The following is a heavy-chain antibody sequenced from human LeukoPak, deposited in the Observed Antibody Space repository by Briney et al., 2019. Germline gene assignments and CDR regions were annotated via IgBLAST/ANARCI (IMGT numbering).Heavy chain of an antibody. V-gene: IGHV4-59*01. D-gene: IGHD5-12*01. CDR1: GGSISSYY. CDR2: IYYSGST. Sequence: PSETLSLTCTVSGGSISSYYWSWIRQPPGKGLEWSGYIYYSGSTNYNPSLKSRVTISVNTSKNQFSLRLSSVTAADTAVYYCARGDTSGYSGYAXDYXXXGTXVTV. CDR3: ARGDTSGYSGYAXDY. J-gene: IGHJ4*02.